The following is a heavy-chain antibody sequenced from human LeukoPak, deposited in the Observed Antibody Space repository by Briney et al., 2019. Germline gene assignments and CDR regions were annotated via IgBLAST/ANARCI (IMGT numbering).Heavy chain of an antibody. CDR3: ARRGYSGYDVDY. J-gene: IGHJ4*02. Sequence: GGSLKISWKGSGYSFTSYWIGWSRPMPGRGLEWRRIIYHGDSDTRYSTSFQGQVTISAGKSISTAYLQWSSLKASDIAMYYCARRGYSGYDVDYWGQGTLVTVSS. CDR1: GYSFTSYW. D-gene: IGHD5-12*01. V-gene: IGHV5-51*01. CDR2: IYHGDSDT.